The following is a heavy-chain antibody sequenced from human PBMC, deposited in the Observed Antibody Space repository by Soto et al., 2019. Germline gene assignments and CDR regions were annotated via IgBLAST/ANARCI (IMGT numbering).Heavy chain of an antibody. J-gene: IGHJ4*02. V-gene: IGHV3-21*01. D-gene: IGHD2-15*01. CDR3: AGEGLVVVVAATRFPPQPPDY. Sequence: GGSLRLSCAASGFTFSSYSMNWVRQAPGKGLEWVSSISSSSSYIYYADSVKGRFTIPRDNAKNARYLQMNSLRAEDTAVYYCAGEGLVVVVAATRFPPQPPDYWGQGTLVTVSS. CDR2: ISSSSSYI. CDR1: GFTFSSYS.